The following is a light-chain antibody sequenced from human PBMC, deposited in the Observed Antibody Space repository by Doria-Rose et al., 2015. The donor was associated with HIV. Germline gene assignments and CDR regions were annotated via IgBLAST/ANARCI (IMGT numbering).Light chain of an antibody. CDR3: VLYMGGGISV. J-gene: IGLJ2*01. V-gene: IGLV8-61*01. Sequence: QAVVTQEPSFSVSPGGTVTLTCGLSSGSVSTANYPSWYQQTPGQTPRTLIYKTNTRSSGVPDRFSGSILGNKAALTITGAQTEDESDYYCVLYMGGGISVFGGGTKLTVL. CDR2: KTN. CDR1: SGSVSTANY.